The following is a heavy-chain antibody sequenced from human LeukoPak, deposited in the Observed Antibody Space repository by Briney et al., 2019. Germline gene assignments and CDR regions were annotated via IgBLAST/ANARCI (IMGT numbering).Heavy chain of an antibody. CDR3: GRVAGWGEAFDI. CDR2: IYYSGST. V-gene: IGHV4-59*11. D-gene: IGHD3-10*01. J-gene: IGHJ3*02. Sequence: SETLSLTCTVSAGSISSHYWSWIRQPPGKGLEWIGYIYYSGSTNYNPPLKSRVTISVETSKNQFSLKLSSVTAADTAVYYWGRVAGWGEAFDIWGQGTMVAVSS. CDR1: AGSISSHY.